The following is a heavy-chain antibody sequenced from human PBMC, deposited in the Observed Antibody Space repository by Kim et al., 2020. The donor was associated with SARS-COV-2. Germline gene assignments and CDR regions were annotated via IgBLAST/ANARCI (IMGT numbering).Heavy chain of an antibody. V-gene: IGHV4-59*01. CDR3: ARDRGYYDSSGYSY. Sequence: NPSLKSRGTISVDTSKNQFSLKLSSVTAADTAVYYCARDRGYYDSSGYSYWGQGTLVTVSS. D-gene: IGHD3-22*01. J-gene: IGHJ4*02.